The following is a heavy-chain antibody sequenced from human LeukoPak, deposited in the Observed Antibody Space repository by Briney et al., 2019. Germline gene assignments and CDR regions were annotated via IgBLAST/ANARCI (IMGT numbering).Heavy chain of an antibody. CDR2: INPNSGGT. CDR1: GYTFTGYY. J-gene: IGHJ4*02. CDR3: ARDPTDYYYDSSGPFDY. Sequence: ASVKVSCKASGYTFTGYYMHWVRQAPGQGLEWMGWINPNSGGTNYAQKLQGRVTMTTDTSTSTAYMELRSLRSDDTAVYYCARDPTDYYYDSSGPFDYWGQGTLVTVSS. D-gene: IGHD3-22*01. V-gene: IGHV1-2*02.